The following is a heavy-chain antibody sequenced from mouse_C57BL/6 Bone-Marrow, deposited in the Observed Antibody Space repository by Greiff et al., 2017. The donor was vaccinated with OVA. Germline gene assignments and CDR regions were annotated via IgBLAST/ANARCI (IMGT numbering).Heavy chain of an antibody. V-gene: IGHV1-19*01. J-gene: IGHJ2*01. CDR3: ASWPNYYGSSPFFDY. CDR2: INPYNGGT. CDR1: GYTFTDYY. D-gene: IGHD1-1*01. Sequence: VQLQQSGPVLVKPGASVKMSCKASGYTFTDYYMNWVKQSHGKSLEWIGVINPYNGGTSYNQKFKGKATLTVDKSSSTAYMELTGLTSEDSAVYYCASWPNYYGSSPFFDYWGQGTTRTVSS.